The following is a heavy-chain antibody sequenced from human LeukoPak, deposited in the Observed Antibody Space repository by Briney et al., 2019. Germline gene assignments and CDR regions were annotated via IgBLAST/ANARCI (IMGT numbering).Heavy chain of an antibody. CDR3: ARVGREMATIFGY. J-gene: IGHJ4*02. CDR1: GFTFSSYG. CDR2: IYSGGST. D-gene: IGHD5-24*01. Sequence: GGSLRLSCAASGFTFSSYGMHWVRQAPGKGLEWVSVIYSGGSTYYADSVKGRFTISRDNSKNTLYLQRNSRRAEDTAVYYCARVGREMATIFGYWGQGTLVTVSS. V-gene: IGHV3-66*01.